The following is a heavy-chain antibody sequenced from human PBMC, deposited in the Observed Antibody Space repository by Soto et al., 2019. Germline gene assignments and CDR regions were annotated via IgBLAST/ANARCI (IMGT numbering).Heavy chain of an antibody. CDR1: GFALDTYD. V-gene: IGHV3-48*03. J-gene: IGHJ3*01. D-gene: IGHD2-21*01. Sequence: EEQLVESGGDLVQPGGSLRLSCTSSGFALDTYDMNWVRLAPGKDLEWISHIATGGDRIYYADSVKGRFTISRDNARNSLYLQMNSLRDEDTALYFCAGEHVLMFASYDAFNLWGQGTLVTVSS. CDR2: IATGGDRI. CDR3: AGEHVLMFASYDAFNL.